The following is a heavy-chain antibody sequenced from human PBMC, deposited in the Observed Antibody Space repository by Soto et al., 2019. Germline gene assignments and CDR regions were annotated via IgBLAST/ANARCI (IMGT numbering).Heavy chain of an antibody. CDR1: GYTFTSYD. V-gene: IGHV1-8*01. Sequence: ASVKVSCKASGYTFTSYDSNWVRQATGQGLEWMGWMNPNSGNTGYAQKFQGRVTMTRNTSISTAYMELSSLRSEDTAVYYCARSCSSTSCLTRRWLDPWGEGTLVTVSS. CDR2: MNPNSGNT. J-gene: IGHJ5*02. D-gene: IGHD2-2*01. CDR3: ARSCSSTSCLTRRWLDP.